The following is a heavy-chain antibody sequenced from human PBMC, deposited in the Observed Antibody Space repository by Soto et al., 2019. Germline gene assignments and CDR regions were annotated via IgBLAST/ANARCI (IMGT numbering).Heavy chain of an antibody. V-gene: IGHV3-23*01. D-gene: IGHD6-13*01. J-gene: IGHJ4*02. Sequence: GGSRRTSCAASVVNFSTYAMSWVRQAGVKGLEWVSGISGGGSGTYYADSVKGRFTISRDNSKNTMYLQINSLRAADTAVYYCAKDWAYSSTWSPYWGQGT. CDR1: VVNFSTYA. CDR2: ISGGGSGT. CDR3: AKDWAYSSTWSPY.